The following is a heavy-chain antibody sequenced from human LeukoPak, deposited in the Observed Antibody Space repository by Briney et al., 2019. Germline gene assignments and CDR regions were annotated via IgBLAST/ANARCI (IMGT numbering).Heavy chain of an antibody. CDR3: ARELRGPLMVYAMVAFDI. CDR2: IYYSGST. V-gene: IGHV4-59*01. D-gene: IGHD2-8*01. J-gene: IGHJ3*02. Sequence: NASETLSLTCTVSGGSISSYYWSWIRQPPGKGLEWIGYIYYSGSTNYNPSLKSRVTISVDTSKNQFSLKLSSVTAADTAVYYCARELRGPLMVYAMVAFDIWGQGTMVTVSS. CDR1: GGSISSYY.